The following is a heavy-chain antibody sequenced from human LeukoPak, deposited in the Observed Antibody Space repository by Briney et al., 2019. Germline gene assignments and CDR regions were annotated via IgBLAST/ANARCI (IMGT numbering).Heavy chain of an antibody. V-gene: IGHV1-2*06. J-gene: IGHJ4*02. Sequence: ASVKVSCKASGYTFTSYGISWVRQAPGQGLEWMGRINPNSGGTNYAQKFQGRVTMTRDTSISTAYMELSRLRSDDTAVYYCAVHLSGLGYWGQGTLVTVSS. CDR2: INPNSGGT. CDR3: AVHLSGLGY. D-gene: IGHD2-15*01. CDR1: GYTFTSYG.